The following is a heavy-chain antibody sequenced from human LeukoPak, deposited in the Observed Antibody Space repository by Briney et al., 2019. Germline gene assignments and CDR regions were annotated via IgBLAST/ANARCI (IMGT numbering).Heavy chain of an antibody. J-gene: IGHJ6*03. CDR2: IYTSGGT. CDR1: GGSISSGSYY. CDR3: AREEDYYYYMDV. Sequence: SQTLSLTCTVSGGSISSGSYYWSWIRQPAGKGLEWIGRIYTSGGTNYNPSLKSRVTISVDTSKNQFSLKLSSVTAADTAVYYCAREEDYYYYMDVWGKGTTVTVSS. V-gene: IGHV4-61*02.